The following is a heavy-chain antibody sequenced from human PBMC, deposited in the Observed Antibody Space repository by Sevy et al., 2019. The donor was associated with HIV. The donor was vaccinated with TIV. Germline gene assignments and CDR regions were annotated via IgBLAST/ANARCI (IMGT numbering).Heavy chain of an antibody. Sequence: GGSLRLSCAASGFTVSSNYMSWVRQAPGKGLEWVSVIYSGGSTYYADSVKGRFTISRDNSKYTLYLQMNSLRAEDTAVYYCAADDSSGYYRGIFDYWGQEPWSPSPQ. CDR1: GFTVSSNY. CDR3: AADDSSGYYRGIFDY. J-gene: IGHJ4*01. D-gene: IGHD3-22*01. V-gene: IGHV3-53*01. CDR2: IYSGGST.